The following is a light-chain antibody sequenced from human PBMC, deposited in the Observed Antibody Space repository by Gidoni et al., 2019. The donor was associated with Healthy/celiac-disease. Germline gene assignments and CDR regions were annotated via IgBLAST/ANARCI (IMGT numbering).Light chain of an antibody. J-gene: IGKJ2*01. CDR3: QQYGSSQYT. CDR2: GAS. Sequence: EIVLTHSPGTLSLSPGEGATLSCRASQSVSSSYLAWYQQKPGQAPRLLIYGASSRATGIPDRFSGSGSGTDFTLTISRLEPEDFAVYYCQQYGSSQYTFGQGTKLEIK. CDR1: QSVSSSY. V-gene: IGKV3-20*01.